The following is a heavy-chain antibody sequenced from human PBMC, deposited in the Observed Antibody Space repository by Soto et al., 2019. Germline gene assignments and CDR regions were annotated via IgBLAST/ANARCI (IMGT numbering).Heavy chain of an antibody. Sequence: GGSLRLSCAASGFTFSSYGMHWVRQAPGKGLEWVAVISYDGSNKYYADSVKGRFTISRDNSKNTLYLQMNSLRAEDTAVYYCAKDQDVLRYFDWLLISYYYGMDVWGQGTTVTVSS. J-gene: IGHJ6*02. D-gene: IGHD3-9*01. V-gene: IGHV3-30*18. CDR1: GFTFSSYG. CDR2: ISYDGSNK. CDR3: AKDQDVLRYFDWLLISYYYGMDV.